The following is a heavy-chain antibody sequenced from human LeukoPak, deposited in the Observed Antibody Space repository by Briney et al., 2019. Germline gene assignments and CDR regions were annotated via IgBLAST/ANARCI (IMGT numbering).Heavy chain of an antibody. D-gene: IGHD3-10*01. CDR2: IIPIFGTA. CDR1: GGTFTSYA. Sequence: ASVKVSCKASGGTFTSYAISWVRQAPGQGLEWMGGIIPIFGTANYAQKFQGRVTITADESTSTAYMELSSLRSEDTAVYYCARVTRPNYYYYMDVWGKGTTVTVSS. V-gene: IGHV1-69*13. CDR3: ARVTRPNYYYYMDV. J-gene: IGHJ6*03.